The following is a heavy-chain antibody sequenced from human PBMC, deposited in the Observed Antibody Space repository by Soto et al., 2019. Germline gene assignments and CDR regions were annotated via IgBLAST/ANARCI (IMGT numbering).Heavy chain of an antibody. V-gene: IGHV3-30*03. CDR1: GFTFSSYA. CDR2: VSYDGSDK. D-gene: IGHD2-2*01. J-gene: IGHJ4*01. CDR3: AGGYRTTTNCYFFXF. Sequence: SGGSLRLSCAASGFTFSSYAMHWVRQAPGKGLEWVAAVSYDGSDKYYPDSVKGRFTISRDNSKNTMYPQLNSLRAEDTAVYYCAGGYRTTTNCYFFXFWSQGILDIFTS.